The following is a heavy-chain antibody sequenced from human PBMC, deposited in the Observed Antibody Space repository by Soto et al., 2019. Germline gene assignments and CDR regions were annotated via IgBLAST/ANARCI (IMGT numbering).Heavy chain of an antibody. J-gene: IGHJ3*02. Sequence: QVQLVQSGAEVKKPGASVKVSCKASGYTFTGHYMHWVRQAPGQGLEWMGWINPNSGGTNYAQKCQGRVTMTRDTSISTAYMELSRLRSDDTAVYYCAREGGGCSSTSCYRGGDAFDIWGQGTMVTVSS. CDR2: INPNSGGT. CDR1: GYTFTGHY. V-gene: IGHV1-2*02. D-gene: IGHD2-2*01. CDR3: AREGGGCSSTSCYRGGDAFDI.